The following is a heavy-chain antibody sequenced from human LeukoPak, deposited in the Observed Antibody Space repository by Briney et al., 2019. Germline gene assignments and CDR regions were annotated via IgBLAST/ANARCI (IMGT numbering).Heavy chain of an antibody. D-gene: IGHD1-7*01. CDR1: GFTFSSYS. Sequence: PGGSLRLSCAASGFTFSSYSMNWVRQAPEKGLEWVSYINSRSSSIDYAGSVKGRFTISRDNAKNSLYLQINSLRAEDTAIYYCAREPNFDDHAFDYWGQGTLVTVSS. CDR3: AREPNFDDHAFDY. J-gene: IGHJ4*02. V-gene: IGHV3-48*01. CDR2: INSRSSSI.